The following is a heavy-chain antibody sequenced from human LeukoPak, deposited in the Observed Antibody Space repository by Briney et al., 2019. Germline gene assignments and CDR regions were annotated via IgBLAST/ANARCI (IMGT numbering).Heavy chain of an antibody. CDR3: GRDGSGWSIDY. V-gene: IGHV3-74*01. D-gene: IGHD6-19*01. CDR2: INSDGSST. J-gene: IGHJ4*02. Sequence: RGSLRLSCAASGFTFSSYWMHWVRQAPGKGLVWVSRINSDGSSTNYADSVKGRFTISRDNAKNTLYLQMNSLRAEDTAVYYCGRDGSGWSIDYWGQGTLVTVSS. CDR1: GFTFSSYW.